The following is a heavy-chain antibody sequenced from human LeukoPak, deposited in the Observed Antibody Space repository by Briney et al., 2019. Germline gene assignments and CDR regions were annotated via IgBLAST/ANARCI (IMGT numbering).Heavy chain of an antibody. CDR1: GDSISSGDYY. CDR3: AISAGYCSSTSCENWSFDP. J-gene: IGHJ5*02. Sequence: SETLSLTCTVSGDSISSGDYYWSWIRQPPGKGLEWIGEINHSGSTNYNPSLKSRVTISVDTSKNQFSLKLSSVTAADTAVYYCAISAGYCSSTSCENWSFDPWGQGTLVTVSS. D-gene: IGHD2-2*01. V-gene: IGHV4-39*07. CDR2: INHSGST.